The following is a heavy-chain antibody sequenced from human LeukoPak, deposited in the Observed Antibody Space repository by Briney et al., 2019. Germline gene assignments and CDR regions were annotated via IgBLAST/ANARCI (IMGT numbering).Heavy chain of an antibody. D-gene: IGHD1-26*01. CDR1: GFTFSTSG. CDR3: ARDPYSGNYGAYYYYMDV. Sequence: GGSLRLSCAASGFTFSTSGMHWVRQAPGKGLEWVAIVNQDGREKHYVDSVKGRFTISRDNAKSSLYLQMDSLRAEDTAVYYCARDPYSGNYGAYYYYMDVWGKGTTVTISS. CDR2: VNQDGREK. J-gene: IGHJ6*03. V-gene: IGHV3-7*01.